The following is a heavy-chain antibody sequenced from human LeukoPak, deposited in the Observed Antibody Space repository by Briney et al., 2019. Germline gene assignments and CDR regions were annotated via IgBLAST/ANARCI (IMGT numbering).Heavy chain of an antibody. CDR3: AKDAQRGFDYSNSLEH. D-gene: IGHD4-11*01. CDR2: IWNDGSNK. CDR1: GFTFSHYG. V-gene: IGHV3-33*06. J-gene: IGHJ5*02. Sequence: GGSLRLSCATSGFTFSHYGVHWVRQAPGKGLEWVAVIWNDGSNKYYGDSVKGRFTISRDNSKNTLYLQMNSLTVEDTAVYYCAKDAQRGFDYSNSLEHWGQGTLVTVSS.